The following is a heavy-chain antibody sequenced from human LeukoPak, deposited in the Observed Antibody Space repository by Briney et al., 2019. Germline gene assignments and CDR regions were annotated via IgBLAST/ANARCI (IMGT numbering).Heavy chain of an antibody. CDR2: LSRGGGTT. D-gene: IGHD4-17*01. V-gene: IGHV3-23*01. Sequence: GGSPRLSCTGSGFNFNMFAMNWVRQAPGQGLEWVSGLSRGGGTTNYADSVKGRFTISRDKSKNMVFLQMNSLRPEDTAVYYCAKDYGDRDFDYWGQGTLVTVSS. CDR3: AKDYGDRDFDY. J-gene: IGHJ4*02. CDR1: GFNFNMFA.